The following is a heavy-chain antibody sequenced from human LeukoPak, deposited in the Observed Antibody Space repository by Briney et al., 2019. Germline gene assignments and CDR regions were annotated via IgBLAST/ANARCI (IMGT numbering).Heavy chain of an antibody. CDR3: ARVDWPVWSSTSRLGPLDY. CDR1: GVTFRSYS. D-gene: IGHD2-2*01. CDR2: ISSSSSYI. Sequence: PGGSLRLSCAASGVTFRSYSMNWVRQAPGKGLEWVSSISSSSSYIYYADSVKGRFTISRDNAKNSLYLQMNSLRAEDTAVYYCARVDWPVWSSTSRLGPLDYWGQGTLVTVSS. V-gene: IGHV3-21*01. J-gene: IGHJ4*02.